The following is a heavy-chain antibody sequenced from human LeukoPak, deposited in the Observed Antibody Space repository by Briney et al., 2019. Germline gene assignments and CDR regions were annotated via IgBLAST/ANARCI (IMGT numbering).Heavy chain of an antibody. CDR3: ARLWGKFDAFDI. J-gene: IGHJ3*02. CDR2: FYPNSGVT. D-gene: IGHD7-27*01. Sequence: GASVKVSCKTSGYTFTGYYMHWVRQGPRQGLEWMGWFYPNSGVTNSPQKFQGRVTMTRDTSISTAYMELSSLRSDDTAVYYCARLWGKFDAFDIWGQGTMVTVSS. CDR1: GYTFTGYY. V-gene: IGHV1-2*02.